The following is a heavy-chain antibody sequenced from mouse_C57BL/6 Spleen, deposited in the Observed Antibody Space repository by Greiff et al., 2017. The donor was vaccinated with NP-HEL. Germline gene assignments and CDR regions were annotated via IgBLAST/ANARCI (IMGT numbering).Heavy chain of an antibody. V-gene: IGHV1-54*01. Sequence: VKLQQSGAELVRPGTSVKVSCKASGYAFTNYLIEWVKQRPGQGLEWIGVINPGSGGTNYNEKFKGKATLTADKSSSTAYMQLSSLTSEDSAVYFCARGGYLAWFAYWGQGTLVTVSA. CDR2: INPGSGGT. CDR3: ARGGYLAWFAY. CDR1: GYAFTNYL. J-gene: IGHJ3*01. D-gene: IGHD5-1*01.